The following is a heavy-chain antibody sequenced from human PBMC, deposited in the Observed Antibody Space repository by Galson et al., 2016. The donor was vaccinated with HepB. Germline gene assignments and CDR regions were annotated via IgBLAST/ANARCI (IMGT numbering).Heavy chain of an antibody. D-gene: IGHD3-10*01. CDR3: ARERHGSGRDVFGI. CDR1: GYTFTSYE. J-gene: IGHJ3*02. CDR2: VSANNGNA. V-gene: IGHV1-18*04. Sequence: SVKVSCKASGYTFTSYEINWVRQAPGQGLEWMGWVSANNGNANYAEKLRGRVTLTTDTSTTTAYLELRSLSSDDTAVYYCARERHGSGRDVFGIWGQGTLVTVAS.